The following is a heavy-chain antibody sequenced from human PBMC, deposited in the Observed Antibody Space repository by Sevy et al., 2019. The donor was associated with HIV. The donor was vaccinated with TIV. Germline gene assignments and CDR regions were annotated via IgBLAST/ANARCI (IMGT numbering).Heavy chain of an antibody. CDR1: GFTFTSYR. Sequence: GGSLRLSCAASGFTFTSYRMNWVRQAPGKGLEWVSSTSSYSSYIYYAYSVKGRFTISRDNAKNSLYLQMNSLRAEDTAVYYCARDPGDYRPRRFDHWGQGILVTVSS. CDR3: ARDPGDYRPRRFDH. J-gene: IGHJ4*02. D-gene: IGHD4-4*01. V-gene: IGHV3-21*01. CDR2: TSSYSSYI.